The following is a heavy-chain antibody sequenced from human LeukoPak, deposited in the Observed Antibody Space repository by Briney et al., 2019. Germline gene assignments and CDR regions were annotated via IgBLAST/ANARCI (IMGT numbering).Heavy chain of an antibody. CDR3: AKSPVSSCRGSFCYPFDY. CDR1: GFTFSTYA. D-gene: IGHD2-15*01. J-gene: IGHJ4*02. V-gene: IGHV3-23*01. Sequence: GGSLRLSCAASGFTFSTYAMSWVRQIPGKGLEWVSAISGSDDGTYYADSVKGRFTISRDNSRNTLYLQMNNLRAEDTAVYFCAKSPVSSCRGSFCYPFDYWGQGNLVTVSS. CDR2: ISGSDDGT.